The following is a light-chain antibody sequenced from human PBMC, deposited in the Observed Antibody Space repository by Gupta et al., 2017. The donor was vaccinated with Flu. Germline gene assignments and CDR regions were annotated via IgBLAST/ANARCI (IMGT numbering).Light chain of an antibody. CDR3: QHLQSYPVT. CDR2: ATS. J-gene: IGKJ4*01. CDR1: QGIGSY. Sequence: PSLPSASVGGRVTTTCRGSQGIGSYVGCYQKTAETARNLLIYATSSLQTGLASRISGSGSGTDFTITISSLQPEDFATYCRQHLQSYPVTFGGGTKVEIK. V-gene: IGKV1-9*01.